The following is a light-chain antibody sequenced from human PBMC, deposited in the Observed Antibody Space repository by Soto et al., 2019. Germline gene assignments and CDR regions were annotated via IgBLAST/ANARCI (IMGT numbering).Light chain of an antibody. CDR3: QHYRTS. J-gene: IGKJ4*01. V-gene: IGKV3-20*01. CDR1: QSVSSSY. CDR2: GAS. Sequence: EIVLTQSPGTLSLSPGERATLSCRASQSVSSSYLAWYQQKPGQAPRQLIYGASSRATGIPDRFSGSGSGTDSTSTITRVESEDYAVYYCQHYRTSFGGGTRVEIK.